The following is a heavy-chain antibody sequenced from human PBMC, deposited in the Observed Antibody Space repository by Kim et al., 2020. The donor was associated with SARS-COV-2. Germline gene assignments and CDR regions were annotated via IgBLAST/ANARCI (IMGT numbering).Heavy chain of an antibody. Sequence: DSVKGRFTISRDNSKKTLYLQMNSLRAEDTAVYYCAKGITIFGAAYYFDYWGQGTLVTVSS. CDR3: AKGITIFGAAYYFDY. V-gene: IGHV3-23*01. D-gene: IGHD3-3*01. J-gene: IGHJ4*02.